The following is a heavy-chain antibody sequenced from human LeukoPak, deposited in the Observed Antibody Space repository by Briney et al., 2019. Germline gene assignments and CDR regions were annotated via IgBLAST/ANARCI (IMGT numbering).Heavy chain of an antibody. CDR1: GFTFSSYS. CDR3: ARESSEAYYDFWSGYLAPVDY. J-gene: IGHJ4*02. V-gene: IGHV3-21*01. CDR2: ISSSSSYI. D-gene: IGHD3-3*01. Sequence: GGSLRLSCAASGFTFSSYSMNWVRQAPGKGLEWVSSISSSSSYIYYADSVKGRFTISRDNAKNSLYLQMNSLRAEDTAVYYCARESSEAYYDFWSGYLAPVDYWGQGTLVTVSS.